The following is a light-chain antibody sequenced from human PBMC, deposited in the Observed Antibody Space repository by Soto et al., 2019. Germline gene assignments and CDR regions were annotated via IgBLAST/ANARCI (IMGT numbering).Light chain of an antibody. CDR2: EVS. V-gene: IGLV2-8*01. CDR3: SSYAGNNNLV. Sequence: QSVLTQPPSASGSPGQSVTISCTGTRSDVGGDNFVSWYQQLPGKAPKLMFYEVSERPSGVPDRFSGSKSGNTASLTVSGLQAEDEADYYCSSYAGNNNLVFGTGTKLTVL. J-gene: IGLJ1*01. CDR1: RSDVGGDNF.